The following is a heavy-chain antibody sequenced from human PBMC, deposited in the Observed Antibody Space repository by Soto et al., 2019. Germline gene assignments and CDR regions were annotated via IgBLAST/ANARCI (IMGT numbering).Heavy chain of an antibody. D-gene: IGHD2-2*01. CDR1: GFTFSSYA. J-gene: IGHJ4*02. V-gene: IGHV3-33*08. Sequence: GGSLRLSCAASGFTFSSYAMSWVRQAPGKGLEWVAAISYNGSNKYYADSVKGRFTISRDNSKNTLYLQMNSLRAEDTAVYYCARVNQLALDYWGQGTLVTVS. CDR3: ARVNQLALDY. CDR2: ISYNGSNK.